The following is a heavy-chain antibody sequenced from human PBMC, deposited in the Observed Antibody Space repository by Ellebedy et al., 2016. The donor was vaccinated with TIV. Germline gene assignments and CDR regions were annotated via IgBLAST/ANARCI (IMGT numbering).Heavy chain of an antibody. CDR2: IRQEGDEI. J-gene: IGHJ5*02. CDR3: ARRASYGDYAVQVNPWFDP. D-gene: IGHD4-17*01. V-gene: IGHV3-7*01. Sequence: GESLKISCAASGFNFRSYWMTWVRQAPGKGLEWVAKIRQEGDEIYYVESVKGRFTISRDNAKNSLFLQMNSLRVEAPAVYYCARRASYGDYAVQVNPWFDPWGQGTLVTVSS. CDR1: GFNFRSYW.